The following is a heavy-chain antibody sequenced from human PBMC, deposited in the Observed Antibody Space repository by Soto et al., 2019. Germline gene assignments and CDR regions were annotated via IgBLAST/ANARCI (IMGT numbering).Heavy chain of an antibody. J-gene: IGHJ4*02. D-gene: IGHD3-3*02. CDR2: ISYDGSHK. Sequence: QVQLVESGGGVVQPGRSLRLSCAVSGFTFSSYGMHWVREAPGKGLEWVAIISYDGSHKYYADSVKGRFTISRDTAKNTPYLQMISLRPEDTDVYYCAKHHISNWLIDYWGQGTLVTVSP. V-gene: IGHV3-30*18. CDR1: GFTFSSYG. CDR3: AKHHISNWLIDY.